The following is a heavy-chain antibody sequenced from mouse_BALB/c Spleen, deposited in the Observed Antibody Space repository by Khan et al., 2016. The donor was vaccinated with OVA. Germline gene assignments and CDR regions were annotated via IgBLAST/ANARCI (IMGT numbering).Heavy chain of an antibody. CDR1: GFTFSSYA. CDR2: INSGGST. CDR3: TRLVDY. V-gene: IGHV5-6-5*01. Sequence: EVELVESGGGLVKPGGSLKLSCAASGFTFSSYAVYWIRQTPEKRLEWVASINSGGSTYYPDSVKGRFTISRDDARNILYLQMSSLRSEDTAMYYCTRLVDYWGQGTSVTVSS. J-gene: IGHJ4*01.